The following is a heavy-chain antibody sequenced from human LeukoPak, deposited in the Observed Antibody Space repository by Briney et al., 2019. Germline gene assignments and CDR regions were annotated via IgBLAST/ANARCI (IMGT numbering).Heavy chain of an antibody. CDR2: MNPNSGNT. CDR3: ARVGLWSGGYDN. V-gene: IGHV1-8*03. D-gene: IGHD3-3*01. CDR1: GYTFTSYD. Sequence: ASVKVSCKASGYTFTSYDINWVRQATGQGLEWMGWMNPNSGNTGYAQKFQGRVTITRNTSISTAYMELSSLRSEDTAVYYCARVGLWSGGYDNWGRGTLVTVSS. J-gene: IGHJ4*02.